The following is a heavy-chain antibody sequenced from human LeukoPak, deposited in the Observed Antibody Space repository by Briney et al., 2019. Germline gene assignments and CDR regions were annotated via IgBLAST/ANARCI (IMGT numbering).Heavy chain of an antibody. CDR1: GFTFSSNG. CDR2: ISYDGSNK. V-gene: IGHV3-30*18. J-gene: IGHJ6*04. CDR3: AKDSLITMVRGVVVNYYGMDV. Sequence: GRSLRLSCAASGFTFSSNGVHWVRQAPGKGLEWVAVISYDGSNKYYADSVKGRFTISRDNSKNTLYLQMNSLRAEDTAVYYCAKDSLITMVRGVVVNYYGMDVWGKGTTVTVSS. D-gene: IGHD3-10*01.